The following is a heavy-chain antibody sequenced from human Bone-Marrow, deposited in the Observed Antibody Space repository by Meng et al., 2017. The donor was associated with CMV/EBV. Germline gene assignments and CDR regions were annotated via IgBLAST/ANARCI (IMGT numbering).Heavy chain of an antibody. CDR3: ARVVTPLGKPHDEILEVGLFDP. D-gene: IGHD3-9*01. V-gene: IGHV1-2*02. Sequence: ASVKVSCKASGYTFTDYYMHWVRQAPGQGLEWMGGINTNSGGTDYAQKFQGRVSLTRDTSISTAYLELRRLRSDDTAVYYCARVVTPLGKPHDEILEVGLFDPWGEGTLVTVSS. CDR2: INTNSGGT. CDR1: GYTFTDYY. J-gene: IGHJ5*02.